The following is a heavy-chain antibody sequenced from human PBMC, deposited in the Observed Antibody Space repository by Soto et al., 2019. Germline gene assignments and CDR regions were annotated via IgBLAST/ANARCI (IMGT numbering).Heavy chain of an antibody. D-gene: IGHD6-19*01. CDR1: GFSFVNYA. V-gene: IGHV3-23*01. J-gene: IGHJ4*02. Sequence: EVQGLESGGGLVQPGGSLTRSCAASGFSFVNYAMNWVRQAPGKWLEWVSGLSGSGTSTYYADSVKGRFTISRDNSRDTLFLQMNSLTADDTDVYYCAKATTNGGWVNHFDSWGQGALGTVSS. CDR3: AKATTNGGWVNHFDS. CDR2: LSGSGTST.